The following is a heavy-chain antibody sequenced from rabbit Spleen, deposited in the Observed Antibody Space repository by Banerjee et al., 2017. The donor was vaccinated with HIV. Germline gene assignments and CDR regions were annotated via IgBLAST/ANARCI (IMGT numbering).Heavy chain of an antibody. D-gene: IGHD1-1*01. CDR2: IYAAKGST. J-gene: IGHJ6*01. Sequence: QEQLVESGGGLVQPEGSLTLTCKASGIDFTNYYITWVRQAPGKGLEWIGIIYAAKGSTDYASWVNGRFTISSDNAQSTVDLKMTSLTAADTATYFCARDTSSSFSSYGMDLWGQGTLVTVS. V-gene: IGHV1S47*01. CDR3: ARDTSSSFSSYGMDL. CDR1: GIDFTNYY.